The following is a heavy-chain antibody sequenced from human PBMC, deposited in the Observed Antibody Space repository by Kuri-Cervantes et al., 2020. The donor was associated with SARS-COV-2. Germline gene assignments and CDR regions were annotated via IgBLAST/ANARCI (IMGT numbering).Heavy chain of an antibody. CDR3: AKDHFGVHDF. CDR2: ISYDGKKK. CDR1: GFNFSRTD. Sequence: GESLKISCAASGFNFSRTDMHWVRQAPGKGLEWVAVISYDGKKKKCIGSGKGRFTISRDNSQNKVYLRMTNLRSEDTAMYYCAKDHFGVHDFWGQGTLVTVSS. V-gene: IGHV3-30*18. D-gene: IGHD2-21*01. J-gene: IGHJ4*02.